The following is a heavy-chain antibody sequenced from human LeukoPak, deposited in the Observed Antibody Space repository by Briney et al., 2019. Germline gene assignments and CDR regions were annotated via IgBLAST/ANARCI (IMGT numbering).Heavy chain of an antibody. J-gene: IGHJ4*02. D-gene: IGHD2-21*02. CDR2: IYYSGNT. CDR1: GDSFTSYY. V-gene: IGHV4-59*01. Sequence: SETLSLTCTVSGDSFTSYYWSWIRQPPGKGLEWIGHIYYSGNTNYNPSLKSRVTISVDTSKNQFSPRLSSVTAADTAVYYCASQHLLLYYFDYWGQGTLVTVSS. CDR3: ASQHLLLYYFDY.